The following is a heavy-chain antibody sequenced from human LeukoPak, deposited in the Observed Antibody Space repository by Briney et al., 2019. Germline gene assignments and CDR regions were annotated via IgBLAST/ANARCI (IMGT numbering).Heavy chain of an antibody. V-gene: IGHV3-53*01. CDR3: AKLIWFGESEALDY. J-gene: IGHJ4*02. CDR2: IYSGGST. D-gene: IGHD3-10*01. CDR1: GFTVSSNY. Sequence: GGSLRLSCAASGFTVSSNYMSWVRQAPGKGLEWVSVIYSGGSTYYADSVKGRFTISRDNSKNTLYLQMNSLRAEDTAVYYCAKLIWFGESEALDYWGQGTLVTVSS.